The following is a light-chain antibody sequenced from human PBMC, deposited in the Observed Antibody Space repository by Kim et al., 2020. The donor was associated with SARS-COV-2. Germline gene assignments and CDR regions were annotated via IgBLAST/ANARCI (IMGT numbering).Light chain of an antibody. CDR3: QQYDMSHQIT. CDR1: QSVGRSF. J-gene: IGKJ4*01. Sequence: EIVLTQSPGSMSLSPGERATLSCRASQSVGRSFLAWYQQKPGQAPTLLMYGASIRAAGIPDRFSGSGSGTDFTLTISRLEPEDSAVYYCQQYDMSHQITFGGGAKVDSK. CDR2: GAS. V-gene: IGKV3-20*01.